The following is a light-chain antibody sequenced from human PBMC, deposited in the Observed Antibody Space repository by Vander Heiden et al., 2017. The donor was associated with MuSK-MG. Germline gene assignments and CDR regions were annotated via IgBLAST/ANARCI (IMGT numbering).Light chain of an antibody. CDR2: EDS. J-gene: IGLJ2*01. CDR1: NIESKS. CDR3: QVWDSSNDHV. V-gene: IGLV3-21*02. Sequence: SYVLTQPPSVSVAPGQTARISCGGNNIESKSVNWYQKKSGQAPVLVVHEDSHRPSGVPSRVLGPSSGNTATLTISRAEAGDEADYYCQVWDSSNDHVFGGGTKLTVL.